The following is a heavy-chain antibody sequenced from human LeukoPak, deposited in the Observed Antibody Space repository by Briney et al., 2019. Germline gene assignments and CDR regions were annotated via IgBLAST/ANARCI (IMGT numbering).Heavy chain of an antibody. Sequence: ASVKVSCKVSGYTLTELSMHWVRQAPGKGLEWMGGFDPEDGETMYAQKFQGRVTMTEDTSTDTAYMELSSLRSEDTAVYYCATSGYSYGTLFDYWGQGTLVTVSS. CDR2: FDPEDGET. D-gene: IGHD5-18*01. CDR1: GYTLTELS. CDR3: ATSGYSYGTLFDY. V-gene: IGHV1-24*01. J-gene: IGHJ4*02.